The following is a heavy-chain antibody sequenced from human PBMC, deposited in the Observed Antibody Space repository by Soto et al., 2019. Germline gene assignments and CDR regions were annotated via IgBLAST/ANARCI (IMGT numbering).Heavy chain of an antibody. CDR2: ISGSGGST. J-gene: IGHJ3*02. D-gene: IGHD1-26*01. V-gene: IGHV3-23*01. CDR3: AINSGSYSGVFEI. CDR1: GFTFSSYS. Sequence: PGGSLRLSCAASGFTFSSYSISWVRQAPWKGLEWVSAISGSGGSTYYADSVKGRFTISRDNSKNTLYLQMNSLRAEDTAVYYCAINSGSYSGVFEIWGQGTMVTVS.